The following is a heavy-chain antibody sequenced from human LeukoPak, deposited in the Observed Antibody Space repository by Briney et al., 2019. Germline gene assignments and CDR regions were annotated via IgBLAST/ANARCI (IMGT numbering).Heavy chain of an antibody. D-gene: IGHD4-23*01. V-gene: IGHV3-30*04. CDR3: AKDQTPYS. CDR1: GFTFSSYA. Sequence: PGGSLRLSCAASGFTFSSYAMHWVRQAPGKGLEWVAVISYDGSNKYYADSVKGRFTISRDNSKNTLYLQMNSLRADDTAVYYCAKDQTPYSWGQGTLITVSS. J-gene: IGHJ4*02. CDR2: ISYDGSNK.